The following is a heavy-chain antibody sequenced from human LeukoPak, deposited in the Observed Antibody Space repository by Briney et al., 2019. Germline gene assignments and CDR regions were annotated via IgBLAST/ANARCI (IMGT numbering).Heavy chain of an antibody. D-gene: IGHD3-22*01. CDR1: GYTFTGYY. V-gene: IGHV1-2*02. CDR2: INPNSGGT. J-gene: IGHJ4*02. Sequence: RASVKVSCKASGYTFTGYYMHWVRQAPGQGLEWMGWINPNSGGTNYAQKFQGRVTMTRDTSISTAYMELSRLRSDDTAVYYCAREDYYDSSGLDYWGQGTLVTVSS. CDR3: AREDYYDSSGLDY.